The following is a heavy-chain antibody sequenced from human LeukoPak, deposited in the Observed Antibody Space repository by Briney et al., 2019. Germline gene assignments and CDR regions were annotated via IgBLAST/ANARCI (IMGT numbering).Heavy chain of an antibody. V-gene: IGHV4-39*07. D-gene: IGHD1-14*01. Sequence: SETLSLTCTLSGGTVTSSTYFWGWIRQPPGKGLEWIGSISHSGATYYNPSLKSRVSMSVHTSKNQFSLKLSSVTAADTAVYYCARDGFYYHYYMDVWGEGTTVTVSS. CDR2: ISHSGAT. CDR3: ARDGFYYHYYMDV. CDR1: GGTVTSSTYF. J-gene: IGHJ6*03.